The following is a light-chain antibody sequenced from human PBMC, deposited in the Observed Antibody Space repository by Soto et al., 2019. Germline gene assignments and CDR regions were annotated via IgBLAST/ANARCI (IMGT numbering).Light chain of an antibody. J-gene: IGLJ1*01. Sequence: QSALTQPASVSGSPGQSITISCSGTISDFVLYNYVSWYQQHPGKAPKLMIYGVNNQPSGVSNRFSGSKSGNTASLTISGLQADDEADYYCGSYTTSSALQVFGTGTKLTVL. CDR1: ISDFVLYNY. V-gene: IGLV2-14*01. CDR2: GVN. CDR3: GSYTTSSALQV.